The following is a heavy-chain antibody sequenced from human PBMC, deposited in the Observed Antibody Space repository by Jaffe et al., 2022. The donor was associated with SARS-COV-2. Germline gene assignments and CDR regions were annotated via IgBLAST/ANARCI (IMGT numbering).Heavy chain of an antibody. CDR1: GFTFSSYA. J-gene: IGHJ4*02. D-gene: IGHD3-16*02. CDR2: ISGSGGST. CDR3: AKEAYDYVWGSYRHPLDY. Sequence: EVQLLESGGGLVQPGGSLRLSCAASGFTFSSYAMSWVRQAPGKGLEWVSAISGSGGSTYYADSVKGRFTISRDNSKNTLYLQMNSLRAEDTAVYYCAKEAYDYVWGSYRHPLDYWGQGTLVTVSS. V-gene: IGHV3-23*01.